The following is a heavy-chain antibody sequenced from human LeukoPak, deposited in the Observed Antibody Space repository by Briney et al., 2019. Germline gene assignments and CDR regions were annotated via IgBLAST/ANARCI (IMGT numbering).Heavy chain of an antibody. J-gene: IGHJ4*02. D-gene: IGHD5-18*01. CDR3: ARGPRRGYSYGFQFDY. CDR1: GFTFSSYW. V-gene: IGHV3-7*01. Sequence: GGTLRLSCAASGFTFSSYWMRWVRQAPGKGLMWVANIKQDGSEKYYVDSVKGPFTISRDNAKNSLYLQMNSLRAEDTAVYYCARGPRRGYSYGFQFDYWGQGTLVTVSS. CDR2: IKQDGSEK.